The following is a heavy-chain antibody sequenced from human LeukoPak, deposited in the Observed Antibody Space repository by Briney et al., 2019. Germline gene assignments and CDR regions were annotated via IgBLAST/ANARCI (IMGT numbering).Heavy chain of an antibody. CDR3: ARKGGVSSSHRPAYY. J-gene: IGHJ4*02. Sequence: GGSLRLSCAASGLTFSSYWMHWVRQAPGKGLVWVSRINSDGSSTSYADSVKGRFTISRDNAKNTLYLQMNSLRAEDTAVYYRARKGGVSSSHRPAYYWGQGTLVTVSS. D-gene: IGHD6-13*01. CDR1: GLTFSSYW. CDR2: INSDGSST. V-gene: IGHV3-74*01.